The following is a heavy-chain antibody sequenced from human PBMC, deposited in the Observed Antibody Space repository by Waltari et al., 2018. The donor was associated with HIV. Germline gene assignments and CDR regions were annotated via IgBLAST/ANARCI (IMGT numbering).Heavy chain of an antibody. CDR3: VRVVSDGNGSSWLDP. D-gene: IGHD2-21*01. CDR1: GGSISTYNW. CDR2: IYHPGST. Sequence: QVQLQESGPGQVEPSGTLSLTCAVSGGSISTYNWWTWVRQPPGKGLEWIGEIYHPGSTNYNKYLKRRVTISVDKSKNQFSLELRSVTAADTAVYYCVRVVSDGNGSSWLDPWGQGTLVTVSS. J-gene: IGHJ5*02. V-gene: IGHV4-4*02.